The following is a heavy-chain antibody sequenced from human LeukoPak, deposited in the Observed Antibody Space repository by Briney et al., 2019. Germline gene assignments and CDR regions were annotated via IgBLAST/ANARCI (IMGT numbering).Heavy chain of an antibody. J-gene: IGHJ4*02. CDR2: MNPNSGNT. D-gene: IGHD6-13*01. CDR3: AREPPGSSWIDY. V-gene: IGHV1-8*02. CDR1: GYTFTSYG. Sequence: ASVKVSCKASGYTFTSYGISWVRQATGQGLEWMGWMNPNSGNTGYAQKFQGRVTMTRNTSISTAYMELSSLRSEDTAVYYCAREPPGSSWIDYWGQGTLVTVSS.